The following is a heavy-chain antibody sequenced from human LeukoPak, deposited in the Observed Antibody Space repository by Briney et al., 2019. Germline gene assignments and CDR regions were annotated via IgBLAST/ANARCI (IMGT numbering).Heavy chain of an antibody. J-gene: IGHJ4*02. CDR3: ARDGSGVFDY. CDR1: GFTFDDYG. D-gene: IGHD3-10*01. Sequence: PGGSLRLSCAASGFTFDDYGMNWVRQAQGRGLEWVSSISSSSSYIYYADSVKGRFTISRDNAKNSLYLQMNSLRAEDTAVYYCARDGSGVFDYWGQGTLVTVSS. V-gene: IGHV3-21*01. CDR2: ISSSSSYI.